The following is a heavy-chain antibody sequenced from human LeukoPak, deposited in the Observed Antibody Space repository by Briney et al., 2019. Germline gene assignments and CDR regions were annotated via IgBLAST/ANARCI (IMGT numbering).Heavy chain of an antibody. CDR2: ISYDGSNK. CDR1: RFTFKSKA. V-gene: IGHV3-30-3*01. J-gene: IGHJ4*02. D-gene: IGHD4-11*01. CDR3: AKGLVADYRVYDY. Sequence: LTHSCVHTRFTFKSKALYWGRQGTVRGKEWVALISYDGSNKYYADSVKGRFTISRDNSKNTLYLQMNSLRAEGTAVYYCAKGLVADYRVYDYWGQGTLVTVSS.